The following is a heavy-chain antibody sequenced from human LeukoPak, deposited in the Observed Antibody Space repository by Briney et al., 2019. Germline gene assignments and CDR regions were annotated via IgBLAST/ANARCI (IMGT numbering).Heavy chain of an antibody. V-gene: IGHV3-66*01. Sequence: GGSLRLSCRASGFSVDSVFMNWVRQPPGKGLEWVSFIMPGGHIDYTDSVKGRFAISRDSFKNTLSLQMNSLRVDDSAVYYCARGNSATTTFDFWGQGTLVTVSS. CDR2: IMPGGHI. CDR1: GFSVDSVF. J-gene: IGHJ4*02. D-gene: IGHD4-17*01. CDR3: ARGNSATTTFDF.